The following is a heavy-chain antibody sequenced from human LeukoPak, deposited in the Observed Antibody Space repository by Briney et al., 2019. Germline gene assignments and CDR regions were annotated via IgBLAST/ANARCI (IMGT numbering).Heavy chain of an antibody. CDR3: ARVRLERLNNYYYYMDV. Sequence: GGSLRLSCAASRFTFSSYWMGWVRQAPGKGLEWVANIKQDGSEKYYVDSVKGRFSISRDNAKNSLYLQMNSLRAEDTAVYYCARVRLERLNNYYYYMDVWGKGTTVTVSS. J-gene: IGHJ6*03. V-gene: IGHV3-7*01. CDR1: RFTFSSYW. CDR2: IKQDGSEK. D-gene: IGHD1-1*01.